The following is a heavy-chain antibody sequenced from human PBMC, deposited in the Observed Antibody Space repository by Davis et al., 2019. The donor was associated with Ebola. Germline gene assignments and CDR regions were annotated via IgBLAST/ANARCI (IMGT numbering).Heavy chain of an antibody. D-gene: IGHD2-15*01. CDR3: TSLSGPIDY. J-gene: IGHJ4*02. V-gene: IGHV3-33*03. CDR2: IWYDGSNK. Sequence: GESLKISCAASGFTFSSYGMHWVRQAPGKGLEWVAVIWYDGSNKYYADSVKGRFTISRDNAKNTLYLQMNSLRAEDTAVYYCTSLSGPIDYWGQGTLVTVSS. CDR1: GFTFSSYG.